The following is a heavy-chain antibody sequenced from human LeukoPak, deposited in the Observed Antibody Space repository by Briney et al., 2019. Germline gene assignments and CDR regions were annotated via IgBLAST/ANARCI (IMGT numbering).Heavy chain of an antibody. CDR3: AREGLITIVRGVNFGY. CDR1: GYSVSTDYY. V-gene: IGHV4-38-2*02. Sequence: SETLSLTCSVSGYSVSTDYYWGWIRQPAGKGLEWIGNIYHDGSTYYNPSLKSRVTTSVDTSKNQFSLKLTSVTAADTAVYYCAREGLITIVRGVNFGYWGQGTLVSVSS. CDR2: IYHDGST. D-gene: IGHD3-10*01. J-gene: IGHJ4*02.